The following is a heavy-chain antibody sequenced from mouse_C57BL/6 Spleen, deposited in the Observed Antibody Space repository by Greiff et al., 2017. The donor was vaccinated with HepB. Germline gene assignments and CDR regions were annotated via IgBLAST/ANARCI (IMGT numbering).Heavy chain of an antibody. CDR3: TTDYQLGFAY. D-gene: IGHD3-3*01. CDR2: IDPENGDT. J-gene: IGHJ3*01. CDR1: GFNIKDDY. Sequence: VHVKQSGAELVRPGASVKLSCTASGFNIKDDYMHWVKQRPEQGLEWIGWIDPENGDTEYASKFQGKATITADTSSNTAYLQLSSLTSEDTAVYYCTTDYQLGFAYWGQGTLVTVSA. V-gene: IGHV14-4*01.